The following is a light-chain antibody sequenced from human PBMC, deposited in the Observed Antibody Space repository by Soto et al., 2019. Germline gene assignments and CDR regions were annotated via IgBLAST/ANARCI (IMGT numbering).Light chain of an antibody. J-gene: IGLJ2*01. CDR1: SSDVGGYNY. CDR2: DVS. CDR3: SSYTTSSTVV. V-gene: IGLV2-14*03. Sequence: QSELTQAASVTGSPGQSITISCTGTSSDVGGYNYVSWYQQHPGKAPKLMIYDVSDRPSGVSNRFSGSKSGNTASLTISGLQAEDEADYYCSSYTTSSTVVFGGGT.